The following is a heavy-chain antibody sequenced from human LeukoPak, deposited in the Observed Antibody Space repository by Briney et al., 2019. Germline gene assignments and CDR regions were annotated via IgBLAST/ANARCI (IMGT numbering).Heavy chain of an antibody. CDR1: GGSISSSSYY. J-gene: IGHJ4*02. V-gene: IGHV4-39*01. CDR2: IYYSGST. CDR3: ARSYSGYEYYFDY. D-gene: IGHD5-12*01. Sequence: PSETLSLTCTVSGGSISSSSYYWGWIRQPPGKGLEWIGSIYYSGSTYYNPSLKSRVTISVDTSKNQFSLKLSSETAADTAVYYCARSYSGYEYYFDYWGQGTLVTVSS.